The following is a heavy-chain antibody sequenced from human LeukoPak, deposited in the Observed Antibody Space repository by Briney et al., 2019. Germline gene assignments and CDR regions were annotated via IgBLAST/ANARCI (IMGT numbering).Heavy chain of an antibody. Sequence: ASVTVSFTPSGYTFTIFGISWVRQAPGQGLEWMGWIGAYNGDTNYAQKFQGRVTMTTDTSTSTAYMDLRSLRSDDTAVYYCTRDHCSGDNCPSFDYWGQGTLVTVSS. CDR3: TRDHCSGDNCPSFDY. CDR2: IGAYNGDT. V-gene: IGHV1-18*04. CDR1: GYTFTIFG. D-gene: IGHD2-15*01. J-gene: IGHJ4*02.